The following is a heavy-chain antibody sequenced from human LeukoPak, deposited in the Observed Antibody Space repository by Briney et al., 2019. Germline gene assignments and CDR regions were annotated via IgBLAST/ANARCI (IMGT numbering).Heavy chain of an antibody. CDR1: GFTFDSYA. Sequence: SGGSLRLSCAASGFTFDSYAMNWVRQAPGKGLEWVSGFSGSRGSTYYADSVKGRFTISRDNSKNTLYLQMNSLRAEDTAVYYCAAGKGVPAATIDYWGQGTLVTVSS. J-gene: IGHJ4*02. CDR3: AAGKGVPAATIDY. V-gene: IGHV3-23*01. D-gene: IGHD2-2*01. CDR2: FSGSRGST.